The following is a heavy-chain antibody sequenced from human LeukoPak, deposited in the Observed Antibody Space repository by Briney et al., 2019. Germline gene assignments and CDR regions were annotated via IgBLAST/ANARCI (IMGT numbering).Heavy chain of an antibody. CDR2: IYYSGST. CDR1: GGSISSYY. V-gene: IGHV4-59*01. CDR3: AAYPHYYDSSGALDI. J-gene: IGHJ3*02. D-gene: IGHD3-22*01. Sequence: SETLSLTCTVSGGSISSYYWSWIRQPPGKGLEWIGYIYYSGSTNYNPSLKSRVTISVDTSKNQFSLKLSSVTAADTAVYYCAAYPHYYDSSGALDIWGQGTMVTVSS.